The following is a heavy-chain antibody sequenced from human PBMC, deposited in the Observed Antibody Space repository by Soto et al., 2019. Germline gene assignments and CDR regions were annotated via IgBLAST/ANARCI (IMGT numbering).Heavy chain of an antibody. CDR3: ARGGYYYENSGQNAYDY. V-gene: IGHV4-31*03. D-gene: IGHD3-22*01. CDR1: CGSIISGGYY. CDR2: IYYGGST. J-gene: IGHJ4*01. Sequence: SETLSLTCTFSCGSIISGGYYWSWIRQHPGKGLEWIGYIYYGGSTYYNPSLKSRATISGDTSKNQFSLKLSSVTAADTAVYYCARGGYYYENSGQNAYDYWGQGILVTVSS.